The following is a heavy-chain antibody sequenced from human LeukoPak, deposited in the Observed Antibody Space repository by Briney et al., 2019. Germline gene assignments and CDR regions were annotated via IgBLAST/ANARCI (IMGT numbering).Heavy chain of an antibody. J-gene: IGHJ6*02. CDR2: IRYDGSNK. CDR1: GFTFSSYG. V-gene: IGHV3-30*02. Sequence: GGSLRLSCAASGFTFSSYGMHWVRQAPGKGLEWVAFIRYDGSNKYYADSVKGRFTISRDNSKNTLYPQMNSLRAEDTAVYYCAKVAQPYYYYYGMDVWGQGTTVTVSS. CDR3: AKVAQPYYYYYGMDV.